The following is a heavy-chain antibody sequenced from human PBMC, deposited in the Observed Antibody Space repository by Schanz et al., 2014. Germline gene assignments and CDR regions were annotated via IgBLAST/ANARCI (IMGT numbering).Heavy chain of an antibody. CDR2: ISWNSGSV. V-gene: IGHV3-9*01. Sequence: DVQLVESGGGLVQPGRSLRLSCAASGFTFDNYAMHWVRQAPGKGLEWVSSISWNSGSVAYADSVKGRFTISRDNSKNTLSLQMNSLRAEDTAVYYCAREEGYGYGPGAFDIWGQGTMVTVSS. CDR1: GFTFDNYA. CDR3: AREEGYGYGPGAFDI. D-gene: IGHD5-18*01. J-gene: IGHJ3*02.